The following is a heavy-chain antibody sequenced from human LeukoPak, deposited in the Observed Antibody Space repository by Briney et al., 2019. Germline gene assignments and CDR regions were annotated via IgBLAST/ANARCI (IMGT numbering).Heavy chain of an antibody. CDR1: GIIFSNYW. CDR2: INRDGSST. CDR3: ARGGGYSYGAFDY. J-gene: IGHJ4*02. Sequence: GGSLRLSCAASGIIFSNYWMHWVRQAPEKGLVWVSRINRDGSSTSYADSVKGRFTISRDNAKNTLYLQMNSLRAEDTAVYYCARGGGYSYGAFDYWGQGTLVTVSS. V-gene: IGHV3-74*01. D-gene: IGHD5-18*01.